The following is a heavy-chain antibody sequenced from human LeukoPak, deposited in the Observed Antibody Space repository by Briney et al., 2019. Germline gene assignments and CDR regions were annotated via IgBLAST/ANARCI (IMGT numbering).Heavy chain of an antibody. CDR2: IYYSGST. CDR1: GGSISSYY. D-gene: IGHD6-13*01. CDR3: ARGVYIAAAQYAY. V-gene: IGHV4-59*01. J-gene: IGHJ4*02. Sequence: SETLSLTCTVSGGSISSYYWSWIRQPPGKGLEWIGYIYYSGSTNYNPSLKSRVTISVDTSKNQFSLKLNSVTAADTAVYYCARGVYIAAAQYAYWGQGTLVTVSS.